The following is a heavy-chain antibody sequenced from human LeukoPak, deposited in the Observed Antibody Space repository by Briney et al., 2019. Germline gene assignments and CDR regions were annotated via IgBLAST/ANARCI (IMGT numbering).Heavy chain of an antibody. Sequence: GSLRLSCAASGFTFSTYSMNWVRQAPGKGLEWVAVISYDGSNKYYADSVKGRFTISRDNSKNTLYLQMNSLRAEDTAVYYCATGSPRPDSYGLLEQTKYYFDYWGQGTLVTVSS. V-gene: IGHV3-30*03. CDR3: ATGSPRPDSYGLLEQTKYYFDY. J-gene: IGHJ4*02. CDR2: ISYDGSNK. CDR1: GFTFSTYS. D-gene: IGHD5-18*01.